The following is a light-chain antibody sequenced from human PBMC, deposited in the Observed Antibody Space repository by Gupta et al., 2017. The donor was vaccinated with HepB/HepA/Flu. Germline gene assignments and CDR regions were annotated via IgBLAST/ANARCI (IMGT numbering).Light chain of an antibody. CDR3: NALTSNIGQEV. V-gene: IGLV3-21*02. CDR2: DAG. Sequence: SYVLPHPPSVSFAPGETATITCGGNNVGTQEVHWYQQHPGQAPVLVMSDAGDRPSGITDRFSGSKSGNTATLTITRVEAEDEADYYCNALTSNIGQEVFGTGTKVTVL. J-gene: IGLJ1*01. CDR1: NVGTQE.